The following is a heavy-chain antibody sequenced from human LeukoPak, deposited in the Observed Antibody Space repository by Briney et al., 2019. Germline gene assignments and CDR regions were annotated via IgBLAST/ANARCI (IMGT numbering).Heavy chain of an antibody. CDR2: ISYDGSNK. CDR3: AKDIVVVVAATPADDQDYYYGMDV. Sequence: GGSLRLSCAASGFTFSSYGMHWVRQAPGKGLEWVAVISYDGSNKYYADSVKGRFTISRDNSKNTLYLQMNSLRAEDTAVYYCAKDIVVVVAATPADDQDYYYGMDVWGQGTTVTVSS. V-gene: IGHV3-30*18. D-gene: IGHD2-15*01. J-gene: IGHJ6*02. CDR1: GFTFSSYG.